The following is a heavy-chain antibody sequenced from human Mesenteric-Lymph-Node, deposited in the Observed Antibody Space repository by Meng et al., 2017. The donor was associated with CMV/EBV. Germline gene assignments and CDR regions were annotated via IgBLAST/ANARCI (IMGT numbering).Heavy chain of an antibody. J-gene: IGHJ2*01. D-gene: IGHD1-14*01. CDR1: GGSFSGYY. CDR3: AAMERMAPNPDPDWYFDV. Sequence: SETLSLTCAVYGGSFSGYYWIWIRQPPGKGLEWIGEINHSGSTKYNPSLKSRVTTLIDSSKNQFSLKVTSVTAADTAVYFCAAMERMAPNPDPDWYFDVWGRGTLVTVSS. V-gene: IGHV4-34*01. CDR2: INHSGST.